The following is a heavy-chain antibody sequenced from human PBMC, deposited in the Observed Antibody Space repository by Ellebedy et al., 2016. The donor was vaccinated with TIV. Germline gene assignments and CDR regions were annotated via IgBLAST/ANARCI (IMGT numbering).Heavy chain of an antibody. Sequence: ASVKVSCKVSGYTLTELSMHWVRQAPGKGLEWMGGFDPEDGETIYAQKFQGRVTMTEDTSTDTAYMELSRLRSDDTALYYCAKEGPYGLYYFDSWGQGTLVTVSS. J-gene: IGHJ4*02. CDR2: FDPEDGET. D-gene: IGHD4-17*01. CDR3: AKEGPYGLYYFDS. CDR1: GYTLTELS. V-gene: IGHV1-24*01.